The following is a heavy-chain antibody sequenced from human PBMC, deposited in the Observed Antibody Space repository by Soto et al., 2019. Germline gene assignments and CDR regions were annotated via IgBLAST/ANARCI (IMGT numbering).Heavy chain of an antibody. D-gene: IGHD3-22*01. Sequence: GGSLRLSCAASGFTFSSYSMNWVRQAPGKGLEWVSYISSSSSTINYADSVKGRFTISRDNAKNSLYLQMNSLRDEDTAVYYCARDGYDSSGYYPGGYWGQGTLVTVSS. CDR1: GFTFSSYS. V-gene: IGHV3-48*02. CDR2: ISSSSSTI. J-gene: IGHJ4*02. CDR3: ARDGYDSSGYYPGGY.